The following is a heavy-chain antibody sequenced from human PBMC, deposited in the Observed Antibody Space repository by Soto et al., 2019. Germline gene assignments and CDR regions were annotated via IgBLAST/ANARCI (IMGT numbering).Heavy chain of an antibody. CDR3: ASLKPLTYDV. J-gene: IGHJ6*04. Sequence: SSVKVSCKASGGTFSSYTIRWVRQAPGQGLEWMGRIIPILGIANYAQKFQGRVTITADKSTSTAYMQLSSLRSEDTAVYYCASLKPLTYDVWGKGTTVTVSS. D-gene: IGHD3-16*01. V-gene: IGHV1-69*02. CDR1: GGTFSSYT. CDR2: IIPILGIA.